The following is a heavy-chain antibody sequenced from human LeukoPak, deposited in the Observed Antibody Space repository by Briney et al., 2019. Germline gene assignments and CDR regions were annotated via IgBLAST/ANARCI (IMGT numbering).Heavy chain of an antibody. J-gene: IGHJ5*02. V-gene: IGHV3-48*03. CDR1: GFTFSSYE. CDR2: ISSSGSTI. Sequence: GGSLRLSCAASGFTFSSYEMNWVRQAPGKGLEWVSYISSSGSTIYYADSVKGRFTISRDNAKNSLYLQMNSLRAEDTAVYYCARGPDIVVVVAATGPGWFDPWGQGTLVTVSP. D-gene: IGHD2-15*01. CDR3: ARGPDIVVVVAATGPGWFDP.